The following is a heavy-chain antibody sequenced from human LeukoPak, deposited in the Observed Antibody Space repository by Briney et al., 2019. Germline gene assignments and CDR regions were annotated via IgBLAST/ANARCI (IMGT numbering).Heavy chain of an antibody. J-gene: IGHJ6*02. Sequence: KPSETLSLTCTVSGGSISGYYWTWIRQPPGKGLEWIGYIYYSGRTNYNPSLKSRVTISVDTSKNQFSLKLSSVTAADTAVYYCAREGSYGRYYYYGMDVWGQGTTVTVSS. V-gene: IGHV4-59*01. CDR2: IYYSGRT. CDR3: AREGSYGRYYYYGMDV. D-gene: IGHD3-16*01. CDR1: GGSISGYY.